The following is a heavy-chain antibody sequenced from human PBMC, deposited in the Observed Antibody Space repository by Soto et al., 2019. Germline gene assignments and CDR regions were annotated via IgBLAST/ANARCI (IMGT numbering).Heavy chain of an antibody. CDR1: GFTFSSYA. J-gene: IGHJ6*02. CDR2: ISYDGSNK. D-gene: IGHD6-13*01. V-gene: IGHV3-30-3*01. CDR3: ARDSYTSYSSSWYYYYGMDV. Sequence: LRLSCAASGFTFSSYAMHWVRQAPGKGLEWVAVISYDGSNKYYADSVKGRFTISRDNSKNTLYLQMNSLRAEDTAVYYCARDSYTSYSSSWYYYYGMDVWGQGTTVTSP.